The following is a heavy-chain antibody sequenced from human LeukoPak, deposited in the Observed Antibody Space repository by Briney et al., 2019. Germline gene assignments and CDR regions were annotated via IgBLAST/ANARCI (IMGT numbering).Heavy chain of an antibody. CDR3: ARWLRGYNDWFDP. CDR2: ISAYNGNT. J-gene: IGHJ5*02. CDR1: GYTFTIYG. V-gene: IGHV1-18*01. D-gene: IGHD3-22*01. Sequence: ASVKVSCKASGYTFTIYGIIWVRQAPGQGLEWMGWISAYNGNTNYAQKLQGRVTMTTDTSTSTAYMELRSLRSDDTALYYCARWLRGYNDWFDPWGQGTLATVSS.